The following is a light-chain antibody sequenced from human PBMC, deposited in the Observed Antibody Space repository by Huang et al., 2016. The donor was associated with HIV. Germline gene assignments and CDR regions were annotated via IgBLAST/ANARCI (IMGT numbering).Light chain of an antibody. CDR1: QSLLHSNGYNY. V-gene: IGKV2-28*01. CDR2: LGS. J-gene: IGKJ5*01. CDR3: MQSLQTIT. Sequence: DIVMTQSPLSLSVTPGEPASISCRSSQSLLHSNGYNYLDWYLQRPGQSPQLLIYLGSNRDSGVPDRFSGSGSGTDFTLKISRVEAEDIGVYYCMQSLQTITFGQGTRLEIK.